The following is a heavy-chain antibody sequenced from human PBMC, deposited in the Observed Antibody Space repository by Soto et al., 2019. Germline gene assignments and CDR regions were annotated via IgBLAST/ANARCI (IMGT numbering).Heavy chain of an antibody. V-gene: IGHV4-59*08. CDR1: GGSISSYY. CDR2: IDYSGSTDYSGST. D-gene: IGHD3-22*01. Sequence: PSETLSLTCIVSGGSISSYYWSWIRQSPGKGLEWIGYIDYSGSTDYSGSTNYNPSLKSRVTISVDTSKNQFSLKLSSVTAADTAVYYCASLTDSSGYWGWFDSWGQGTLVTVSS. J-gene: IGHJ5*01. CDR3: ASLTDSSGYWGWFDS.